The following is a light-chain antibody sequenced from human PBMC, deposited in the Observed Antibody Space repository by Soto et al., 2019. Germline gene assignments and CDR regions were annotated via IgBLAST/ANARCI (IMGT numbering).Light chain of an antibody. V-gene: IGLV2-23*01. J-gene: IGLJ2*01. Sequence: QSALTQPASVSGSPGQSITISCTGTSSDVGSYNLVSWYQQHPGKAPKLMIYDGSKRPSGVSNRFSGSKSGNTASLTISGFQAAAAADYYCCSYAGSSTYVLFGGGTKLTVL. CDR1: SSDVGSYNL. CDR3: CSYAGSSTYVL. CDR2: DGS.